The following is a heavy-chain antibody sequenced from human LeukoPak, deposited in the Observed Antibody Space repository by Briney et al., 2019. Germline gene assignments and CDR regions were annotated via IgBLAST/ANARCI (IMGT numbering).Heavy chain of an antibody. CDR2: ISAHNGNT. D-gene: IGHD2-15*01. CDR1: GYTFTSYG. CDR3: ARYAPHCSGGSCYSVVDYYYMDV. J-gene: IGHJ6*03. V-gene: IGHV1-18*01. Sequence: ASVKVSCKASGYTFTSYGISWVRQAPGQGLEWMGWISAHNGNTNYAQKLQGRVTMTTDTSTSTAYMELRSLRSDDTAVYYCARYAPHCSGGSCYSVVDYYYMDVWGKGTTVTVSS.